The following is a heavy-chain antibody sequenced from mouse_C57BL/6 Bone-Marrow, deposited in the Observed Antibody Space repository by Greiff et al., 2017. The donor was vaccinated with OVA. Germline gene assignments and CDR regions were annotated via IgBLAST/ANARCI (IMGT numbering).Heavy chain of an antibody. CDR3: AIYYSNYEPYAMDY. CDR1: GYTFPSYW. Sequence: VQLQQSGAELAQPGSSVKLSCKASGYTFPSYWLHWVKPRPGQGLEWIGYINPSSGYTKYNQKFKDKATLTADKSSSTAYMQLSSLTYEDSAVYYCAIYYSNYEPYAMDYWGQGTSVTVSS. V-gene: IGHV1-7*01. CDR2: INPSSGYT. D-gene: IGHD2-5*01. J-gene: IGHJ4*01.